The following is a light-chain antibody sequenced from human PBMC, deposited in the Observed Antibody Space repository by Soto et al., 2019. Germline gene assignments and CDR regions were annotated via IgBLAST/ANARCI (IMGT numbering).Light chain of an antibody. J-gene: IGLJ3*02. Sequence: QPVLTQPPSVSGAPGQPVTISCTGSSSNIGAGYDVHWYQQLPGTAPKLLIYGDSNRPSGVPDRFSGSKSGTSASLAITGLQAEDEADYYCQSYDSSLSGSVFGGGTKLTVL. V-gene: IGLV1-40*01. CDR2: GDS. CDR3: QSYDSSLSGSV. CDR1: SSNIGAGYD.